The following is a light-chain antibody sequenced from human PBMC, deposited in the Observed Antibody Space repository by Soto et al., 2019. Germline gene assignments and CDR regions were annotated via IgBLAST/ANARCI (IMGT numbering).Light chain of an antibody. CDR1: QSVRSY. Sequence: EIVLTQSPDTLSLSPGERATLSCRASQSVRSYLAWYQQKRGQAPRLLIWDASSRVTGIPARFSGSGSGTDFSLTIRILELEDSVIFYCPQSSTFGQGTRLEIK. J-gene: IGKJ5*01. CDR2: DAS. CDR3: PQSST. V-gene: IGKV3-11*01.